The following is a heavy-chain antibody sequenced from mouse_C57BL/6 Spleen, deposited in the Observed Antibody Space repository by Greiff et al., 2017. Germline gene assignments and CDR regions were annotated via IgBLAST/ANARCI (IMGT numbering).Heavy chain of an antibody. CDR2: IHPNSGST. Sequence: VQLQQPGAELVKPGASVKLSCKASGYTFTSYWMHWVKQRPGQGLEWIGMIHPNSGSTNYNEKFKSKATLTVDKSSSTAYMQLSSLTSEYSAGYYCARIGPWYFDVWGTGTTVTVSS. V-gene: IGHV1-64*01. CDR3: ARIGPWYFDV. CDR1: GYTFTSYW. J-gene: IGHJ1*03.